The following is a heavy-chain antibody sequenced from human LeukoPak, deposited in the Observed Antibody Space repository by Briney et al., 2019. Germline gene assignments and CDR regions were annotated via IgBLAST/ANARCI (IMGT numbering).Heavy chain of an antibody. J-gene: IGHJ3*02. CDR1: GYTFTDYY. CDR2: MNPNSGNT. V-gene: IGHV1-8*02. D-gene: IGHD3-22*01. Sequence: GASVKVSCKASGYTFTDYYMHWVRQATGQGLEWMGWMNPNSGNTGYAQKFQGRVTMTRNTSISTAYMELSSLRSEDTAVYYCARDSSGYNAFDIWGQGTMVTVSS. CDR3: ARDSSGYNAFDI.